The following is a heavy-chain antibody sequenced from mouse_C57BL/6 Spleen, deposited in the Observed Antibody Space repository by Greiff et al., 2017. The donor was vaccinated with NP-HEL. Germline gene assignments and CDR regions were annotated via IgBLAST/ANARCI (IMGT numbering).Heavy chain of an antibody. CDR3: TRRRASTVYYDYDVDFDY. CDR1: GYTFTDYE. J-gene: IGHJ2*01. Sequence: QVQLQQSGAELVRPGASVTLSCKASGYTFTDYEMHWVKQTPVHGLEWIGAIYPETGGTAYTQKFKGKAILTADKSSSTAYMELRSLTSEDSAVYYCTRRRASTVYYDYDVDFDYWGQGTTLTVSS. D-gene: IGHD2-4*01. CDR2: IYPETGGT. V-gene: IGHV1-15*01.